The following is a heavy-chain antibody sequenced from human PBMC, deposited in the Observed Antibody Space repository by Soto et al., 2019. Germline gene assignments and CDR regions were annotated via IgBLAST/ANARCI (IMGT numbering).Heavy chain of an antibody. CDR2: MYPDDSDI. V-gene: IGHV5-51*01. D-gene: IGHD3-22*01. Sequence: GESLKISCXASGYSFSFYWVGWVRQLPGKGLEWMAIMYPDDSDIRYSPSFEGQVTISADKSISTAFLQWSSLKVSDTAMYYCATGHVYDYENFGYYRDAFDIWGQGTLVTVSS. CDR3: ATGHVYDYENFGYYRDAFDI. CDR1: GYSFSFYW. J-gene: IGHJ3*02.